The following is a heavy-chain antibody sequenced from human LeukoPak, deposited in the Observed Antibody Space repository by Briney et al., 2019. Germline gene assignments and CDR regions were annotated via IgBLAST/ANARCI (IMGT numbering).Heavy chain of an antibody. D-gene: IGHD1-26*01. V-gene: IGHV3-30*03. Sequence: PGGSLRLSCAASGFTFSHYAMHWVRQAPGKGLDWVAVISYDGANKFYSDSVRGRFTISRDSSKNTLYLQMNSLRAEDTAVYYCARGGSYLSAFDIWGQGTMVTVSS. J-gene: IGHJ3*02. CDR1: GFTFSHYA. CDR3: ARGGSYLSAFDI. CDR2: ISYDGANK.